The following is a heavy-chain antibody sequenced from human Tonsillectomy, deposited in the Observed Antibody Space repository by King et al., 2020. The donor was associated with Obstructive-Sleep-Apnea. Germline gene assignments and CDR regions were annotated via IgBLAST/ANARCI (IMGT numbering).Heavy chain of an antibody. Sequence: VQLVESGGGLVQPGRSLRLSCAASGFNLEYYALHWVRQVPGKGLECVSGISWNSGNIGYADSVNVRLTITRDNAKNSLYLQMNSLRAEDTALYYCAKDMGFDTGGGFDYWGQGALVTVFS. CDR3: AKDMGFDTGGGFDY. D-gene: IGHD1-26*01. V-gene: IGHV3-9*01. J-gene: IGHJ4*02. CDR2: ISWNSGNI. CDR1: GFNLEYYA.